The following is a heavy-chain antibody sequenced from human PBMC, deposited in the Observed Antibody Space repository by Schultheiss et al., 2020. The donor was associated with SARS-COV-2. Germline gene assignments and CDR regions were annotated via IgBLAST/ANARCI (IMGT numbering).Heavy chain of an antibody. V-gene: IGHV4-34*01. CDR3: ARRSYYDRYDY. CDR1: GGSFSGYY. D-gene: IGHD3-22*01. CDR2: INHSGST. J-gene: IGHJ4*02. Sequence: SETLSLTCAVYGGSFSGYYWSWIRQPPGKGLEWIGEINHSGSTYYNPSLKSRVTISVDKSKNQFSLKLSSVTAADTAVYYCARRSYYDRYDYWGQGTLVTVSS.